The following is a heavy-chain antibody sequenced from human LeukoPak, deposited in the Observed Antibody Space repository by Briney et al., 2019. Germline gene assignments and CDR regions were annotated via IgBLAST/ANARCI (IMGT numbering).Heavy chain of an antibody. CDR2: IYYSGST. Sequence: SETLSLTCSVSGGSINNYWWNWIRQPPGKGLEWIGYIYYSGSTSYNPSLKSRLTISVDTSLNQFSLKLNSVTAADTAVYYCARSQSQLVVPKYWYFDLWGRGTLVTVSS. CDR1: GGSINNYW. V-gene: IGHV4-59*01. D-gene: IGHD2-21*01. CDR3: ARSQSQLVVPKYWYFDL. J-gene: IGHJ2*01.